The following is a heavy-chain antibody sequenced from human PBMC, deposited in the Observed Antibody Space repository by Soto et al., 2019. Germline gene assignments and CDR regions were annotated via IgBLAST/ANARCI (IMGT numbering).Heavy chain of an antibody. CDR1: GGSISSDDYY. CDR2: IYYRGNT. D-gene: IGHD3-16*01. J-gene: IGHJ6*02. V-gene: IGHV4-31*03. CDR3: ARGWVYYGMDV. Sequence: PSETLSLTCTVSGGSISSDDYYWNWIRQRPGKGLEWMGNIYYRGNTNYNLSLKSRIIMSMDMSENQFSLKLTSVTAADTAVYFCARGWVYYGMDVWGQGTTVTVSS.